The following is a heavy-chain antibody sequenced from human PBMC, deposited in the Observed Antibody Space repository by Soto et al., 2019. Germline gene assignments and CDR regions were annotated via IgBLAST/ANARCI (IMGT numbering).Heavy chain of an antibody. CDR3: AASLYYDFWSGYYGWFDP. D-gene: IGHD3-3*01. CDR1: GFTFTSSA. J-gene: IGHJ5*02. CDR2: IVVGSGNT. V-gene: IGHV1-58*02. Sequence: ASVKVSCKASGFTFTSSAMQWVRQARGQRLEWIGWIVVGSGNTNYAQKIQERVTITRDMSTSTAYMELSSLRSEDTAVYYCAASLYYDFWSGYYGWFDPWGQGTLVTVSS.